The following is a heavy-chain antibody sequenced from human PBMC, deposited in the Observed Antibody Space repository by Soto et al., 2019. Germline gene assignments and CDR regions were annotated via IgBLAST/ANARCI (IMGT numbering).Heavy chain of an antibody. CDR2: ISAYNGNT. Sequence: QVQLVQSGAEVKKPGASVKVSCKASGYTFTSYGISWVRQAPGQGLEWMGWISAYNGNTNYAQKLQGRVTMITDTSTSTAYRELRSLRSDDTAVYYCARDGEYSSSYLPPVRGYYYYGMDVWGQGTTVTVSS. J-gene: IGHJ6*02. V-gene: IGHV1-18*04. CDR1: GYTFTSYG. D-gene: IGHD6-6*01. CDR3: ARDGEYSSSYLPPVRGYYYYGMDV.